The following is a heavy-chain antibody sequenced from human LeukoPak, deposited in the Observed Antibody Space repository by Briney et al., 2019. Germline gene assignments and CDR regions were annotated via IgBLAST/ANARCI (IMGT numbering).Heavy chain of an antibody. CDR3: AKGGGAVAGTRRMDY. D-gene: IGHD6-19*01. CDR1: GFTFSSYG. CDR2: ISGSGGST. Sequence: GGSLRLSRAASGFTFSSYGMSWVRQAPGKGLEWVSAISGSGGSTYYADSVKGRFTISRDNSKNTLYLQMNSLRAEDTAVYYCAKGGGAVAGTRRMDYWGQGTLVTVSS. J-gene: IGHJ4*02. V-gene: IGHV3-23*01.